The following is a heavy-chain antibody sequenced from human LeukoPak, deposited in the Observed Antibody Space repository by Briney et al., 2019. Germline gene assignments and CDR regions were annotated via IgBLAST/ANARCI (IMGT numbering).Heavy chain of an antibody. D-gene: IGHD5-18*01. CDR1: GFTFSDYY. V-gene: IGHV3-20*01. J-gene: IGHJ4*02. CDR3: ARDRSYGSFDY. Sequence: PGGSLRLSCAASGFTFSDYYMNWVRQVPGKGLEWVSGMNWNGGTTGYVDSVQGRFTISRDNAKNSLFLQMNSLRDEDTALYHCARDRSYGSFDYWGQGILVIVSS. CDR2: MNWNGGTT.